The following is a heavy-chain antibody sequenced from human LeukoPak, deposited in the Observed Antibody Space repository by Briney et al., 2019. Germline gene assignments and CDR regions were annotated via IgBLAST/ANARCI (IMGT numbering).Heavy chain of an antibody. D-gene: IGHD6-19*01. CDR1: GGSINGYY. J-gene: IGHJ4*02. CDR3: AAEFDNEQWLDWDY. V-gene: IGHV4-59*01. CDR2: IHYRGST. Sequence: PSETLSLTCTVSGGSINGYYWNWIRQAPGKGLEWIRYIHYRGSTNYNPSLKSRVTISLDTSENQFSLKLSSVTAADTAVYYCAAEFDNEQWLDWDYWGRGTLVTVSS.